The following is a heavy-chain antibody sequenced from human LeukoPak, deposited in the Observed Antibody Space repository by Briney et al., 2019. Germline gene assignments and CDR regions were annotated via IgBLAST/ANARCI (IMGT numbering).Heavy chain of an antibody. CDR3: AKMGDSGYEFDY. J-gene: IGHJ4*02. CDR2: ISYDGSNK. CDR1: GFTFSSYA. Sequence: PGRSLRLSCAASGFTFSSYAMHWVRQAPGKGLEWVAVISYDGSNKYYADSVKGRFTISRDNSKNTLYLQMNSLRAEDTAVYYCAKMGDSGYEFDYWGQGTLVTVSS. D-gene: IGHD5-12*01. V-gene: IGHV3-30-3*02.